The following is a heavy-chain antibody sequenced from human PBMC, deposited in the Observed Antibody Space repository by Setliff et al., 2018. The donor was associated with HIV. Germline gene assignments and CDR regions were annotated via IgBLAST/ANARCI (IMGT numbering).Heavy chain of an antibody. J-gene: IGHJ3*02. CDR3: ARDDSNGNTDAFDI. V-gene: IGHV3-7*04. D-gene: IGHD5-18*01. Sequence: GGSLRLSCAASGFTFSSYWMSWVRQAPGKGLEWMADIKQDGSKAYYMDSVKGRFTISRDNPKNSLYLQMTSLRAEDTAVYYCARDDSNGNTDAFDIWGQGTTVTDSS. CDR2: IKQDGSKA. CDR1: GFTFSSYW.